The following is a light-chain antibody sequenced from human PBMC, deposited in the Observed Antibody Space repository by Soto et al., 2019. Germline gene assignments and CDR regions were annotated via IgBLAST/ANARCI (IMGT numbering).Light chain of an antibody. CDR1: SSNIGAGYD. CDR2: GNS. V-gene: IGLV1-40*01. CDR3: QSYDSSLRVV. J-gene: IGLJ2*01. Sequence: QSVLTQPPSVSGAPGQRVTISCTGSSSNIGAGYDVHWYQQLPGTAPKLLIYGNSNRPSGVPDRFSGSKSGTSASLAITGLHAEDEADYYCQSYDSSLRVVFGGRTKLTVL.